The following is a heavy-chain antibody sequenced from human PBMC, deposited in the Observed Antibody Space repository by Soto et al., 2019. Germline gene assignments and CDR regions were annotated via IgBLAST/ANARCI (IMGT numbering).Heavy chain of an antibody. J-gene: IGHJ6*02. Sequence: GGSLRLSCAASGFTFSSYSMNWVRQAPGKGLEWVSSISSSSSYIYYADSVKGRFTISRDNAKNSLYLQMNSLRAEDTAVYYCASVGAASGTPLKVYFTSDMDVWGQGTTVTVSS. CDR3: ASVGAASGTPLKVYFTSDMDV. CDR2: ISSSSSYI. V-gene: IGHV3-21*01. D-gene: IGHD6-13*01. CDR1: GFTFSSYS.